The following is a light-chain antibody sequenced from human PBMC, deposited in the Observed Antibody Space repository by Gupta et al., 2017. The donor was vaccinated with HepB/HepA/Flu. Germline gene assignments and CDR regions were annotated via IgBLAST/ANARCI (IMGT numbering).Light chain of an antibody. J-gene: IGKJ4*01. CDR2: GAS. CDR1: QSVSSSY. Sequence: EIVLTQSPGTLSLSPGERATLSCRASQSVSSSYLAWYQQKPGQAPRLLIYGASSRATGIPDRLSGSGSGTDFTLTISRREPEDFAVYYCQQYGSSPPVTFGGGTKVEIK. CDR3: QQYGSSPPVT. V-gene: IGKV3-20*01.